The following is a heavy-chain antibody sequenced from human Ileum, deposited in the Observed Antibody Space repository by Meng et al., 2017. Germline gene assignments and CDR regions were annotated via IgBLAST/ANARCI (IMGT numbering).Heavy chain of an antibody. CDR2: IYYSGST. V-gene: IGHV4-30-4*01. Sequence: QVQLQESGPGLVNPSQTLSLTCSVPGGSMRSGDNYWSWIRQPPGKGLEWIGYIYYSGSTYYTPSLKSRVIMSVDTSANRFSLNLNSVTAADTAVYYCARRTGEVDLLDYWGQGTLVTVSS. J-gene: IGHJ4*02. CDR3: ARRTGEVDLLDY. CDR1: GGSMRSGDNY. D-gene: IGHD7-27*01.